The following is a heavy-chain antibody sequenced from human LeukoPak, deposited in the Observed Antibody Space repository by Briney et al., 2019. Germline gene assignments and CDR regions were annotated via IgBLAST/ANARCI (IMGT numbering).Heavy chain of an antibody. D-gene: IGHD3-16*02. V-gene: IGHV3-9*01. CDR3: ARDTNDYVWGSYRYRTLIAFDI. CDR2: ISWNSGSI. CDR1: GLTFDDYA. J-gene: IGHJ3*02. Sequence: GGSLRLSCAASGLTFDDYAMHWVRQAPGKGLEWVSGISWNSGSIGYADSVKGRFTISRDNAKNSLYLQMNSLRAEDTAVYYCARDTNDYVWGSYRYRTLIAFDIWGQGTMVTVSS.